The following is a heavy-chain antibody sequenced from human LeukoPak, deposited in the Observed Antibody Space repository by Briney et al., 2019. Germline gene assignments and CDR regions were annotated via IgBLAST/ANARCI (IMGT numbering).Heavy chain of an antibody. CDR2: INSDGSST. D-gene: IGHD1-26*01. Sequence: PGGSLRLSCAASGSTFSSHAMSWVRQAPGKGLEWVSRINSDGSSTSYADSVKGRFAISRDNAKNTLYLQVSSLRAEDTAVYYCARAYSGSYFSDFWGQGTLVTVSS. J-gene: IGHJ4*02. CDR3: ARAYSGSYFSDF. CDR1: GSTFSSHA. V-gene: IGHV3-74*01.